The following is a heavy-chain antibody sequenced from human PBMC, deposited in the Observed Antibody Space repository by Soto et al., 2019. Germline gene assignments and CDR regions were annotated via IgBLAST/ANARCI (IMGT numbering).Heavy chain of an antibody. D-gene: IGHD1-1*01. J-gene: IGHJ4*02. CDR2: LYNHGQT. CDR3: ARLDETERH. V-gene: IGHV3-53*01. CDR1: GFIVSSSH. Sequence: HPGGSLRLSCAASGFIVSSSHMIWVRQAPGKGLEGVSILYNHGQTNYVDSVKGRFTITRDNSRNTVYLLMNSLRVEDTAVYYCARLDETERHWGQGALVTVSS.